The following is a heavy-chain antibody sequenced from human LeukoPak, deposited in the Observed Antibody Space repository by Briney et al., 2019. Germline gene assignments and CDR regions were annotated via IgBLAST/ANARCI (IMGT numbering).Heavy chain of an antibody. CDR1: GGSISSYY. J-gene: IGHJ3*02. CDR2: IYYSGST. V-gene: IGHV4-59*08. Sequence: SETLSLTCTVSGGSISSYYWSWIRQPPGKGLEWIGYIYYSGSTNYNPSLKSRVTISVDTSKNQFSLKLSSVTAADTTVYYCARLGSTDAFDIWGQGTMVTVSS. D-gene: IGHD1-26*01. CDR3: ARLGSTDAFDI.